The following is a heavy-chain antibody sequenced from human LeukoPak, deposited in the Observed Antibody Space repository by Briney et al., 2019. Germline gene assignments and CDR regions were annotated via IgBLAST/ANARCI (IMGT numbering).Heavy chain of an antibody. D-gene: IGHD6-19*01. V-gene: IGHV3-74*01. J-gene: IGHJ5*02. CDR3: ARAGASGWYAAGWFDP. CDR2: INTDGRNT. Sequence: GGSLKLSCAASGFPFNNYWIHWVRQAPGKGLMWVSSINTDGRNTRYAASVQGRFTISRDNAKNTLSLQMNSLRDDDTAVYYCARAGASGWYAAGWFDPWGQGTLVTVSS. CDR1: GFPFNNYW.